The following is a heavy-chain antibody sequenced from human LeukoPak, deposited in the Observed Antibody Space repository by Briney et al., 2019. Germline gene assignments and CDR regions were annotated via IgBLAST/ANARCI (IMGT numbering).Heavy chain of an antibody. CDR1: GITVSSNY. CDR3: ARLHYDVLTGPFDY. CDR2: IYSGGAT. D-gene: IGHD3-9*01. Sequence: GGSLRLSCVASGITVSSNYMSWVRQAPGKGLEWVSIIYSGGATFYADSVKGRFIISRENSKNTLWLQMNSLRAEDTAVYHCARLHYDVLTGPFDYWGQGTLVTVSS. J-gene: IGHJ4*02. V-gene: IGHV3-66*04.